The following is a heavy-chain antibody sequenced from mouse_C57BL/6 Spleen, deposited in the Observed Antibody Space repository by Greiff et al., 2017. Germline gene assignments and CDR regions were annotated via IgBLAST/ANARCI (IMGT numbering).Heavy chain of an antibody. CDR3: AREDGCPSDY. J-gene: IGHJ2*02. V-gene: IGHV5-4*01. D-gene: IGHD1-1*01. CDR1: GFTFSSYA. CDR2: ISDGGSFT. Sequence: EVQLVESGGGLVKPGGSLKLSCAASGFTFSSYAMSWVWQTPGKRLEWVATISDGGSFTFYPDNVKGRFTISRDNAKNNLYLQMSHQKSKDTAINYCAREDGCPSDYWGQGTSLTVSS.